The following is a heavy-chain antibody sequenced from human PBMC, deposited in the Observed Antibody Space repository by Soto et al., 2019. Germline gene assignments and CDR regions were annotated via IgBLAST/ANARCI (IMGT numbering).Heavy chain of an antibody. D-gene: IGHD5-18*01. V-gene: IGHV4-59*08. CDR2: IHYSGST. CDR3: ARHRYSYGVYYFDY. CDR1: GGSISNYY. Sequence: QVQLQESGPGLVKPSETLSLTCIVSGGSISNYYWSWIRQPPGKGLGGIGYIHYSGSTNYNPSLTSRVTITVATSKNQFSLKLSAVTAADTAVYYCARHRYSYGVYYFDYWGQGTLVTVSS. J-gene: IGHJ4*02.